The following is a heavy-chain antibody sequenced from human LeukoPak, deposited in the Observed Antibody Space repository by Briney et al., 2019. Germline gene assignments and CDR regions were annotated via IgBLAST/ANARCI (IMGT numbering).Heavy chain of an antibody. CDR1: GFTLSNHW. CDR3: ARDRKSKYSSSWYGWFDP. Sequence: GSLRLSCAASGFTLSNHWMIWIRQPPGKGLEWIGSIYYSGSTYYNPSLKSRVTISVDTSKNQFSLKLSSVTAADTAVYYCARDRKSKYSSSWYGWFDPWGQGTLVTVSS. CDR2: IYYSGST. J-gene: IGHJ5*02. D-gene: IGHD6-13*01. V-gene: IGHV4-39*07.